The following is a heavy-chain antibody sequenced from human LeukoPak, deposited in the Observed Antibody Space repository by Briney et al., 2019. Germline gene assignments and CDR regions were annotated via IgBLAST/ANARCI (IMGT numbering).Heavy chain of an antibody. CDR3: ARGDSSSWYLREYYYGMDV. CDR2: IYYSGST. CDR1: GASISSGGYY. D-gene: IGHD6-13*01. J-gene: IGHJ6*02. Sequence: MLSQTLSLTCAVSGASISSGGYYWSWIRQPPGKGLEWIGYIYYSGSTNYNPSLKSRVTISVDTSKNQFSLKLSSVTAADTAVYYCARGDSSSWYLREYYYGMDVWGQGTTVTVSS. V-gene: IGHV4-61*08.